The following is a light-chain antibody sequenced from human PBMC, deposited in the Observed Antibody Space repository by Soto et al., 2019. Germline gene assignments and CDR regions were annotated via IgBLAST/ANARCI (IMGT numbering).Light chain of an antibody. CDR3: LHHYNYPLT. CDR1: QGIGND. Sequence: DIPMTQFPSSLSASVGDRVTITCRTSQGIGNDLGWYQHKPGKAPKRLIFYASTLDSGVPSRFSGGGFGTSFTLTISSLQPEESATYYCLHHYNYPLTLGGGTKVEIK. CDR2: YAS. J-gene: IGKJ4*01. V-gene: IGKV1-17*01.